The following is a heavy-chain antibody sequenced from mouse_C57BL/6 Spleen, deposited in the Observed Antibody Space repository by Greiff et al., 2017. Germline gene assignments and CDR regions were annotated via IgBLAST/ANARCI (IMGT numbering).Heavy chain of an antibody. CDR2: IRNKANGYTT. V-gene: IGHV7-3*01. CDR3: ARYYYGSSFDY. D-gene: IGHD1-1*01. CDR1: GFTFTDYY. J-gene: IGHJ2*01. Sequence: EVHLVESGGGLVQPGGSLSLSCAASGFTFTDYYMSWVRQPPGKALEWLGFIRNKANGYTTEYSASVKGRFTISRDNSQSILYLQMNALRAEVSATYYCARYYYGSSFDYWGQGTTLTVSS.